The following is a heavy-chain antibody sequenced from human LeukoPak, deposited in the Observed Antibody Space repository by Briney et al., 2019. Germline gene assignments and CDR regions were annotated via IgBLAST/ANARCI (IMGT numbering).Heavy chain of an antibody. J-gene: IGHJ4*02. CDR3: VRRFDY. V-gene: IGHV3-48*03. CDR1: GFTISSHE. Sequence: GGSLRLSCAASGFTISSHEMNWVRQGPGKGLEWVSYISSSGDNIQYADSVKGRFTISRDNARNSLYLQMNSLRADDTAVYYCVRRFDYWGQGTLVTVSS. CDR2: ISSSGDNI.